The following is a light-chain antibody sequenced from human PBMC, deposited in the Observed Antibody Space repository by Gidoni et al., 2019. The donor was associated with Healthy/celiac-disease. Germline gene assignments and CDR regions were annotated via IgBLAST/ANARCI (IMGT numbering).Light chain of an antibody. Sequence: DIQMTQSPSTLSASVGDRVTIPCRASQSISSWLAWYQQKPGKAPKLLIYDASSLESGVPSRFSGSGSGTEFTLTIRSLQPDDFATYYCQQYNSALAFGQETKVEIK. CDR3: QQYNSALA. CDR2: DAS. CDR1: QSISSW. J-gene: IGKJ1*01. V-gene: IGKV1-5*01.